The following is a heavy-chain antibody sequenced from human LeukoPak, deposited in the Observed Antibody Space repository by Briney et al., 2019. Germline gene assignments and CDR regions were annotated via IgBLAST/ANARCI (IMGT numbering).Heavy chain of an antibody. D-gene: IGHD3-16*01. J-gene: IGHJ4*02. CDR1: GFTVSGTH. CDR2: MCTGGTT. CDR3: AKDEATSGGGLAS. Sequence: GGSLRLSCAASGFTVSGTHMSWVRQAPGKGLEWVSAMCTGGTTYYADSVKGRFTISRDNSRNTLFLHISSLRADDTAVYYCAKDEATSGGGLASWGQGTLVTVSS. V-gene: IGHV3-53*01.